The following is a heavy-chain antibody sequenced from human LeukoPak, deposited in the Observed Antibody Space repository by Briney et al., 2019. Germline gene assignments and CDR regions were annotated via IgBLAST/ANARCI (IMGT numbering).Heavy chain of an antibody. CDR1: VGSFSGYY. V-gene: IGHV4-34*01. D-gene: IGHD2-15*01. Sequence: SETLSLTCAVYVGSFSGYYWSWIRQPPGKGLEWIGEINHIWSTNYNPSLKSRVTISVDTSKNQFPLKLNSVTAAYTAVYYCSNLITPGWLDPWGQGTLVTVSS. CDR3: SNLITPGWLDP. CDR2: INHIWST. J-gene: IGHJ5*02.